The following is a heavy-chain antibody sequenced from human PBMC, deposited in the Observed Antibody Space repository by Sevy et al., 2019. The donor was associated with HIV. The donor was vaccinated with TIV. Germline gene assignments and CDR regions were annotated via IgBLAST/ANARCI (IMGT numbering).Heavy chain of an antibody. D-gene: IGHD3-10*01. CDR2: IGGSADYT. Sequence: GGSLRLSCVTSGFTFSSYAMSWVRQTPGKGLEWVSAIGGSADYTYYADSVMGRFTHSRDNSKNSLYLRMNGLTAEDTAFYYGCKEVSEHSYSDYWGQGTLVTVSS. J-gene: IGHJ4*02. CDR1: GFTFSSYA. V-gene: IGHV3-23*01. CDR3: CKEVSEHSYSDY.